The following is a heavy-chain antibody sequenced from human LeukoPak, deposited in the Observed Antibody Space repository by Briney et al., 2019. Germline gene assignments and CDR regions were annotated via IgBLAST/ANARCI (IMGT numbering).Heavy chain of an antibody. D-gene: IGHD6-13*01. CDR1: GGSFSGYY. CDR3: ARGGSSWYENWPTGGMDV. CDR2: INHSGST. Sequence: SETLSLTCAVYGGSFSGYYWSWIRQPPGKGLEWIGEINHSGSTNYNPSLKSRVTISVDTSKNQFSLKLSSVTAADTAVYYCARGGSSWYENWPTGGMDVWGQGTTVTVSS. V-gene: IGHV4-34*01. J-gene: IGHJ6*02.